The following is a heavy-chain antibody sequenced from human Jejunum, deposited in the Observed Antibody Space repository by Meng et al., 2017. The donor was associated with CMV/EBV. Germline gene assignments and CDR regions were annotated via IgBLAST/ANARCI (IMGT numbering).Heavy chain of an antibody. D-gene: IGHD3-10*01. V-gene: IGHV5-51*01. CDR3: ARMHCSSDSCPYYYTSGSCANYLDP. J-gene: IGHJ5*02. CDR2: IYPGDFDT. Sequence: VRPMPGQGLEWMGIIYPGDFDTRYSPSFQGRVTISVDKSVNTAYLQWRNLRTSDTAVYYCARMHCSSDSCPYYYTSGSCANYLDPWGPGTLVTVSS.